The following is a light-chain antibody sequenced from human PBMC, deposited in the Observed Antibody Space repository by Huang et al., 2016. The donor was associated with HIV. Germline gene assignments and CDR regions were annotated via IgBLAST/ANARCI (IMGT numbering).Light chain of an antibody. J-gene: IGKJ2*01. CDR2: DAS. CDR3: QQHYYSPYT. Sequence: ETVMTQSPDTLSVSPGERVTLSCRASQRVSSNLAWYQQKPGLPPRLLIYDASTRATGVPVRFSGSGSGTEFTLTISSLQSEDFAVYFCQQHYYSPYTFGQGTRLEIK. V-gene: IGKV3-15*01. CDR1: QRVSSN.